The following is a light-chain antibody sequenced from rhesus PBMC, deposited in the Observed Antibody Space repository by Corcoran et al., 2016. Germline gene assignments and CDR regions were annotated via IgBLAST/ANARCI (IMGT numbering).Light chain of an antibody. J-gene: IGKJ1*01. CDR3: QQGNSNPWT. Sequence: DIQMSQSPSSLSASVGDRVTITCRASQGLSSYLNWYQPKPGKAPKLLIYYATSLASGVPSRFSGSGLGTECTLTISCLQPEGCATYYCQQGNSNPWTFGEGTKVEIK. V-gene: IGKV1-32*02. CDR1: QGLSSY. CDR2: YAT.